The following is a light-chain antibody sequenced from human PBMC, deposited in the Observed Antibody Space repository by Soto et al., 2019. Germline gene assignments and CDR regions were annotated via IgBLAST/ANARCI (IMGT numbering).Light chain of an antibody. Sequence: EIVLTQSPGTLSLSPGERATLSCRASQSVSSSYLAWYQQKPGQAPRLLIYGASGRATGIPDRFSGSGSGTDFTLTIIRLEPEDFAVYYCQQYGSSASFTFGPGTKADIK. CDR2: GAS. CDR3: QQYGSSASFT. V-gene: IGKV3-20*01. CDR1: QSVSSSY. J-gene: IGKJ3*01.